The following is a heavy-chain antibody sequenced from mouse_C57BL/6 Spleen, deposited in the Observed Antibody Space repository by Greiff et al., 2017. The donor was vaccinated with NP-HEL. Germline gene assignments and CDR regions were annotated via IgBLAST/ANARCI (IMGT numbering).Heavy chain of an antibody. V-gene: IGHV1-54*01. CDR3: ARWGYDEAWFAY. D-gene: IGHD2-2*01. J-gene: IGHJ3*01. CDR1: GYAFTNYL. Sequence: VQLQQSGAELVRPGTSVKVSCKASGYAFTNYLIEWVKQRPGQGLEWIGVINPGSGGTNYNEKFKGKATLTADKSSSTAYMQLSSLTSEDSAVYFCARWGYDEAWFAYWGQGTLVTVSA. CDR2: INPGSGGT.